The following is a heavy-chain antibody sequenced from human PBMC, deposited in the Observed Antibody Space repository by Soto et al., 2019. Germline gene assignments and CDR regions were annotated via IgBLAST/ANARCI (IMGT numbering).Heavy chain of an antibody. CDR1: GGSFSPYF. D-gene: IGHD3-22*01. CDR3: ARDSSGYYYTKHFDY. V-gene: IGHV4-34*01. CDR2: INHSGST. J-gene: IGHJ4*02. Sequence: SETLSLTCAVYGGSFSPYFWSWIRQPPGKGLEWIGEINHSGSTNYNPSLTRRATLSVDTSKNQFSLKLSSVTAADTAVYYCARDSSGYYYTKHFDYWGQGTLVTVSS.